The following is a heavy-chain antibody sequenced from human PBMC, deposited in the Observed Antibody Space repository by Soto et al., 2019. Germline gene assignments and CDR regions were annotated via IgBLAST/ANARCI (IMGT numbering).Heavy chain of an antibody. CDR2: IYYSGST. D-gene: IGHD2-2*01. J-gene: IGHJ5*02. CDR1: GGSISSYY. V-gene: IGHV4-59*08. Sequence: PSETLSLTCAVSGGSISSYYWSWIRQPPGKGLEWIGYIYYSGSTNYNPSLKSRVTISVDTSKNQFSLKLSSVTAADTAVYYCARPRYCSSTSCSWFDPWGQGTLVTVSS. CDR3: ARPRYCSSTSCSWFDP.